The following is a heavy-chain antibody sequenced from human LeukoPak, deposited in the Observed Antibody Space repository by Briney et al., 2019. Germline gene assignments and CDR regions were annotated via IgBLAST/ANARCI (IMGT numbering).Heavy chain of an antibody. CDR2: IYPGDSDT. Sequence: GESLKISCKGSGYSFTSYWIGWVRQMPGKGLEWMGIIYPGDSDTRYSPSFQGQVTISADKSISTAYLQWSSLKASDTATYYCARLVQRGGNSGSYYDAFDIWGQGTMVTVSS. CDR3: ARLVQRGGNSGSYYDAFDI. D-gene: IGHD1-26*01. CDR1: GYSFTSYW. V-gene: IGHV5-51*01. J-gene: IGHJ3*02.